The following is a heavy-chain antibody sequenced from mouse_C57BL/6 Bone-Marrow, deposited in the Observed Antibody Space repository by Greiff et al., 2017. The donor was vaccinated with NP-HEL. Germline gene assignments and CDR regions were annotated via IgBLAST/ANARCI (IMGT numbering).Heavy chain of an antibody. CDR2: ISNGGGST. Sequence: VKLVESGGGLVQPGGSLKLSCAASGFTFSDYYMYWVRQTPEKRLEWVAYISNGGGSTYYPDTVKGRFTISRDNAKNTLYLQMSRLKSEDTAMYYCAREGDYSNYFAYWGQGTLVTVSA. CDR1: GFTFSDYY. D-gene: IGHD2-5*01. V-gene: IGHV5-12*01. CDR3: AREGDYSNYFAY. J-gene: IGHJ3*01.